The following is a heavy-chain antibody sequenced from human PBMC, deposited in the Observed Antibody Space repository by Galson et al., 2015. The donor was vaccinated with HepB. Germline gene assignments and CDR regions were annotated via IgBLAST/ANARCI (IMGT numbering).Heavy chain of an antibody. J-gene: IGHJ4*02. CDR1: GFTFRSYG. CDR3: AKDQVAKQIWVYQPGFDY. Sequence: SLRLSCAASGFTFRSYGMHWVRQAPGKGLEWVAVISYDGTNIYHGDSVKGRLTISRDNSKNTVYLQMNGLRAEDTAVYYCAKDQVAKQIWVYQPGFDYWGQGTLVTVSS. V-gene: IGHV3-30*18. D-gene: IGHD5-18*01. CDR2: ISYDGTNI.